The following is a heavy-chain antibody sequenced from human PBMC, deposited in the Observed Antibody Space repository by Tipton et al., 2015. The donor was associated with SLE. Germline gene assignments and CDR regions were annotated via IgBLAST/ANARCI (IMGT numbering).Heavy chain of an antibody. V-gene: IGHV3-23*01. CDR2: ISGSGGST. J-gene: IGHJ4*02. Sequence: GSLRLSCAASGFTFSSYAMSWVRQAPGKGLEWVSAISGSGGSTYYADSVKGRFTISRDNSKNTLYLQMNSLRAEDTAVYYCAKGVEKGCSGGSCYWDYWGQGTLVTVSS. CDR1: GFTFSSYA. CDR3: AKGVEKGCSGGSCYWDY. D-gene: IGHD2-15*01.